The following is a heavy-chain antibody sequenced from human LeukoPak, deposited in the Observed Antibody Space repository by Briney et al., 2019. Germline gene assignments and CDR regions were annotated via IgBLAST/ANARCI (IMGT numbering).Heavy chain of an antibody. V-gene: IGHV3-33*01. CDR2: IWYDGSNK. CDR3: ARDGRLCSGGSCYLDY. D-gene: IGHD2-15*01. CDR1: GFTFSSYG. Sequence: GGSLRLSCAASGFTFSSYGMHWVRQAPGKGLEWVAVIWYDGSNKYYADSVRGRFTISRDNSKNTLYLQMNSLRAEDTAVYYCARDGRLCSGGSCYLDYWGQGTLVTVSS. J-gene: IGHJ4*02.